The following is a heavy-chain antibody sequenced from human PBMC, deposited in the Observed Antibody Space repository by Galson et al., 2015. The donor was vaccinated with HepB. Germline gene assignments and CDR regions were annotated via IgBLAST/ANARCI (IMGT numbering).Heavy chain of an antibody. V-gene: IGHV3-23*01. CDR2: ITGSGGKT. Sequence: SLRLSCAASGFTFSSYAVSWVRQAPGKGLEWVSAITGSGGKTHYADSVKGRFTISRDNSKNTLYLQMNSLRAKDTATYYCAKGIYREVGSLWSYYGMDVWGQAPTVTGSS. CDR3: AKGIYREVGSLWSYYGMDV. D-gene: IGHD3-16*02. J-gene: IGHJ6*02. CDR1: GFTFSSYA.